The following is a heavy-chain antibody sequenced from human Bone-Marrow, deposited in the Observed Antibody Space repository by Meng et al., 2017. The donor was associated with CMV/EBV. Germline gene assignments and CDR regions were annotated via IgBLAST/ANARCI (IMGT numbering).Heavy chain of an antibody. V-gene: IGHV1-69*05. CDR1: GGTFSSYA. D-gene: IGHD6-6*01. CDR2: IIPIFGTA. Sequence: SVKVSCKASGGTFSSYAISWVRQAPGQGLEWMGGIIPIFGTANYAQKFQGRVTITTDESTSTAYMELSSLRSEDTAVYYCARELHNGGSSSFDYWGQGTLVTVSS. CDR3: ARELHNGGSSSFDY. J-gene: IGHJ4*02.